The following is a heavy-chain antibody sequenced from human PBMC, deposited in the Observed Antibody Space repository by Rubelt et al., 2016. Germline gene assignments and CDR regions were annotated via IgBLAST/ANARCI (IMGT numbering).Heavy chain of an antibody. J-gene: IGHJ5*02. CDR1: GYTFTSYY. Sequence: VQLVQPGAEVKKPGASVKVSCKASGYTFTSYYMHWVRQAPGPGLEWMGIINPSGGSTSYAPEYKGRATINRDSSTSIVYIELSMQRADAAAVYCAAGTPGYDNEDYGVDPWGQGTLVTVSS. CDR3: AGTPGYDNEDYGVDP. V-gene: IGHV1-46*01. D-gene: IGHD4-17*01. CDR2: INPSGGST.